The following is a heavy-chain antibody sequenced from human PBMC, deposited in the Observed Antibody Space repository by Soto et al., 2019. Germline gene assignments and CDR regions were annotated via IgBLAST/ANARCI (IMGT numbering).Heavy chain of an antibody. D-gene: IGHD3-10*01. CDR2: IYYSGST. CDR1: GGSISSSSYY. Sequence: PSETLSLTCTVSGGSISSSSYYWGWIRQPPGKGLEWIGSIYYSGSTYYNPSLKSRVTISVDTSKNQFSLKLSSVTAADTAVYYCARYYGSGSYYSPVDYYGMDVWGQGTTVTVSS. CDR3: ARYYGSGSYYSPVDYYGMDV. J-gene: IGHJ6*02. V-gene: IGHV4-39*01.